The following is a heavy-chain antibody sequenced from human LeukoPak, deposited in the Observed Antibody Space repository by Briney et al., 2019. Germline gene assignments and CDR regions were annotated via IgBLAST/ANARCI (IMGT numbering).Heavy chain of an antibody. CDR1: GFTFSSYD. Sequence: GGSLRLSCAASGFTFSSYDMHWVRQATGKGLEWVSAVGTAGDTYYPGSVKGRFTISRENAKNSLYLQMNSLRAGDTAVYYCARAPTQGWYFDLWGRGTLVTVSS. CDR2: VGTAGDT. J-gene: IGHJ2*01. CDR3: ARAPTQGWYFDL. V-gene: IGHV3-13*01.